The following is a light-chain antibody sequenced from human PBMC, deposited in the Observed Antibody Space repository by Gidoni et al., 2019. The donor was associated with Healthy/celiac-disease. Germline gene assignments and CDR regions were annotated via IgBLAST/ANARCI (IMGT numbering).Light chain of an antibody. CDR1: QSSSSY. CDR2: AAS. CDR3: QQSYSTLRYT. Sequence: DIHLTPSLSSLYVSVVDRGTIPLQARQSSSSYLNRYQQKPGKAPKLLIYAASSLLIVASSRFSGSGSGTDFTLTISSLQPEDCATDYCQQSYSTLRYTFXQXTKLEIK. J-gene: IGKJ2*01. V-gene: IGKV1-39*01.